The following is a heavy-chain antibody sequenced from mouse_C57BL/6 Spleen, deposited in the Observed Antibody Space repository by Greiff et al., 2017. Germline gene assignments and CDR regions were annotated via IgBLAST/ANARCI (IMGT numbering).Heavy chain of an antibody. D-gene: IGHD4-1*01. CDR1: GYAFSSYW. V-gene: IGHV1-80*01. Sequence: QVHVKQSGAELVKPGASVKISCKASGYAFSSYWMNWVKQRPGKGLEWIGQIYPGDGDTNYNGKFKGKATLTADKSSSTAYMHLSSLTSEDSAVYFCAINWEDAMDYWGQGTSVTVSS. J-gene: IGHJ4*01. CDR3: AINWEDAMDY. CDR2: IYPGDGDT.